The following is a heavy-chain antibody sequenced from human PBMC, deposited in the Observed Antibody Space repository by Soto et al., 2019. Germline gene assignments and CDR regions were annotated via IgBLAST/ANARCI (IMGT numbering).Heavy chain of an antibody. CDR1: GYTFSSFG. J-gene: IGHJ5*02. V-gene: IGHV1-18*01. CDR3: ASKRRLQLWLDP. CDR2: ISGYNRDT. Sequence: QVQLVQSGAEVKKPAASVKVSCTTSGYTFSSFGITWVRQATGKGLEWIGWISGYNRDTNYAQEVQGRGTMTTDTATSTAYLELSSRRNDDTAISYCASKRRLQLWLDPGGQGTLVTFSS. D-gene: IGHD2-15*01.